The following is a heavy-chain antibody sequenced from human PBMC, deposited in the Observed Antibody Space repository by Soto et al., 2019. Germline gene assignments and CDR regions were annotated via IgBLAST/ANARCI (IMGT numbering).Heavy chain of an antibody. CDR1: GYTFTSYG. V-gene: IGHV1-18*01. CDR2: ISAYNGNT. D-gene: IGHD6-6*01. CDR3: ARALYSSSSLPLDY. Sequence: ASVKVSCKASGYTFTSYGISWVRQAPGQGLEWMGWISAYNGNTNYAQKLQGRVTMTTDTSTSTAYMELRSLRSDDTSVYYCARALYSSSSLPLDYWGQGTLVTVSS. J-gene: IGHJ4*02.